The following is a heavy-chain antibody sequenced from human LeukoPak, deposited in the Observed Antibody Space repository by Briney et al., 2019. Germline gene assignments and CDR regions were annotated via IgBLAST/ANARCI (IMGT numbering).Heavy chain of an antibody. CDR1: GGTFSSYA. J-gene: IGHJ3*02. CDR3: AREGPWSGSYSASAFDI. V-gene: IGHV1-69*13. D-gene: IGHD1-26*01. CDR2: IVPIFDAA. Sequence: SVKVSCKASGGTFSSYAVSWVRQAPGQGLEWVGGIVPIFDAANYAQRLQGRVTITADESTGTAYMELSSLRSEDTAVYYCAREGPWSGSYSASAFDIWGQGTMVTVSS.